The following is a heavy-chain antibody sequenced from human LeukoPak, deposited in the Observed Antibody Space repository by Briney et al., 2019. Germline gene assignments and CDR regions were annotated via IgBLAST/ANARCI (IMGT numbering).Heavy chain of an antibody. Sequence: SVKVSCKASGGTFSSYAISWVRQAPGQGLEWMGGIIPIFGTANYAQKFQGRVTITADESTSTAYMELSSLRSEDTAAYYCARVGLGSGSSDYYYYYYMDVWGKGTTVTVSS. CDR2: IIPIFGTA. J-gene: IGHJ6*03. V-gene: IGHV1-69*13. CDR3: ARVGLGSGSSDYYYYYYMDV. D-gene: IGHD3-10*01. CDR1: GGTFSSYA.